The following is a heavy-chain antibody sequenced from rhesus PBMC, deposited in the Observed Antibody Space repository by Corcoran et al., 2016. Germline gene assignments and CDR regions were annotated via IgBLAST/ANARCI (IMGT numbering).Heavy chain of an antibody. V-gene: IGHV4-99*01. CDR1: GYSISSGDY. D-gene: IGHD1-1*01. J-gene: IGHJ4*01. Sequence: QVQLQESGPGLVKPSETLSLTCAVSGYSISSGDYWGWIRQPPGQGLEYIGYISGSSGSTYYNPSLKSRVTISKDTSTNQFSLKLSSVTAADTAVYYCARPARGWSIDYWGQGVLVTVSS. CDR3: ARPARGWSIDY. CDR2: ISGSSGST.